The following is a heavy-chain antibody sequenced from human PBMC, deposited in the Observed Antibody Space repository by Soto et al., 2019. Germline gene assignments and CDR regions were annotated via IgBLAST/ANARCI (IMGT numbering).Heavy chain of an antibody. CDR2: ISGDAYFT. CDR3: MVRGTDLT. J-gene: IGHJ5*02. Sequence: GGSLRLSCAASGFNFRSYAMSWVRQAPGKGLEWVSAISGDAYFTFYADSVQGRFTISRDNSKNTLFLQMNSLKADDTAIYYCMVRGTDLTWGLGTAVTISS. D-gene: IGHD3-10*01. CDR1: GFNFRSYA. V-gene: IGHV3-23*01.